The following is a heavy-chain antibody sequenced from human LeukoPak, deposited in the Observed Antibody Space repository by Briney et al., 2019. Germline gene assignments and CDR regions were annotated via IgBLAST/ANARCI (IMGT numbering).Heavy chain of an antibody. CDR1: GGSISTSNYY. V-gene: IGHV4-39*07. CDR2: IFYSGST. Sequence: SETLSLTCTVSGGSISTSNYYWGWICQPPGKGLEWIGNIFYSGSTYYGPSLKSRLTISLDTSRNQFSLKLSSVTAADTAVYYCAREGSSGWYGLASSWGQGTLVTVSS. CDR3: AREGSSGWYGLASS. J-gene: IGHJ5*02. D-gene: IGHD6-19*01.